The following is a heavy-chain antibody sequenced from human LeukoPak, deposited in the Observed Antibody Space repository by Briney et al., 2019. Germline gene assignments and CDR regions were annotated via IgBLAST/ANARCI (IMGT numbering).Heavy chain of an antibody. V-gene: IGHV1-69*05. J-gene: IGHJ4*02. D-gene: IGHD5-18*01. CDR2: IIPIFGTA. CDR3: ARVGYSYGYLDY. Sequence: ASVKVSCKASGGTLSSYAISWVRQAPGQGLEWMGRIIPIFGTANYAQKFQGRVTITTDESTSTAYMELSSLRSEDTAVYYCARVGYSYGYLDYWGQGTLVTVSS. CDR1: GGTLSSYA.